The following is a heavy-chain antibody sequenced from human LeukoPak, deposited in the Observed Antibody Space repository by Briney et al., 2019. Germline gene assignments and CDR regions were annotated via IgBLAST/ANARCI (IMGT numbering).Heavy chain of an antibody. CDR1: GGSFTGYY. J-gene: IGHJ4*02. CDR2: INHSGST. Sequence: SETLSLTCAVYGGSFTGYYWSWIRQPPGKGLEWIGEINHSGSTNYNPSLKSRVTISVDTPKNQFTLKLSSVTAAETDVYGFSSFAPPDGDLCGKYRNAYRGQGTLVTVSS. V-gene: IGHV4-34*01. D-gene: IGHD3-16*02. CDR3: SSFAPPDGDLCGKYRNAY.